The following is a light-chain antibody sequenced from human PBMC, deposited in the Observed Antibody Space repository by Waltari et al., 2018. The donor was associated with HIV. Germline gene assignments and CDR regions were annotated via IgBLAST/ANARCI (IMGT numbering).Light chain of an antibody. CDR3: LLSFGNDRL. J-gene: IGLJ2*01. Sequence: QPVVPQEPSLTVSPGGTVILTCASIAVGVTSGHYPHWFQHRPVQAPQTLLYDAAKKHRWTPARFSGSVLAGKATLTLSGAHPDDEAKYYCLLSFGNDRLFGGGTLLTVL. CDR1: AVGVTSGHY. CDR2: DAA. V-gene: IGLV7-46*01.